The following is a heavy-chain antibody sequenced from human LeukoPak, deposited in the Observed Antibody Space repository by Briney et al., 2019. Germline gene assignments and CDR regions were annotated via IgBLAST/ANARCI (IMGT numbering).Heavy chain of an antibody. Sequence: GGSLRLSCAASGFSFSSYGMHWVRQAPGKGLEWVAVISYDGNNKYYADSVKGRFTISRDNSKNTLYLQMNSLRAEDTAVYYCANWKGSGYHQIPDAFDIWGQGTMVTVSS. CDR1: GFSFSSYG. V-gene: IGHV3-30*18. CDR3: ANWKGSGYHQIPDAFDI. CDR2: ISYDGNNK. J-gene: IGHJ3*02. D-gene: IGHD3-22*01.